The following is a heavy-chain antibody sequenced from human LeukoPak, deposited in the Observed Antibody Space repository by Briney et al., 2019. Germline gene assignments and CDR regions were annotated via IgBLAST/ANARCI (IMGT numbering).Heavy chain of an antibody. D-gene: IGHD3-3*01. Sequence: PSETLSLTCTVSGGSISSYYWSWIRQPPGKGLEWIGYIYYSGSTNYNPSLKSRVTISVDTSKNQFSLKLSSVTAADTAVYYCARGKVYDFWSGYYNWFDPWGQGTLVTVSS. CDR2: IYYSGST. CDR1: GGSISSYY. J-gene: IGHJ5*02. V-gene: IGHV4-59*01. CDR3: ARGKVYDFWSGYYNWFDP.